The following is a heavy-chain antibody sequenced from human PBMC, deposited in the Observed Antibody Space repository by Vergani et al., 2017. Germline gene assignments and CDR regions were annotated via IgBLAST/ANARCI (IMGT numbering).Heavy chain of an antibody. V-gene: IGHV3-23*01. J-gene: IGHJ5*01. CDR3: VKEKIDLGASCFDS. CDR1: GFTFSNSS. Sequence: EVHLLESGGGLVQSGGSLRLSCAASGFTFSNSSVSWVRQAPGRGLAWVSSISGPGLSTYYADSVKGRFSISRDNSKNTVFLQMHSLRAEDTAIYYCVKEKIDLGASCFDSWCDGILVAVSS. CDR2: ISGPGLST. D-gene: IGHD2/OR15-2a*01.